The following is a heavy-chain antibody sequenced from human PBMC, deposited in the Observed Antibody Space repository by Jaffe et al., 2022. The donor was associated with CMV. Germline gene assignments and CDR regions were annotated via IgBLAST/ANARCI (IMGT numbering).Heavy chain of an antibody. Sequence: EVQLVESGGGLVKPGGSLRLSCAASGFTFSSYSMNWVRQAPGKGLEWVSSISSSSSYIYYADSVKGRFTISRDNAKNSLYLQMNSLRAEDTAVYYCARDYDSSGYGAFGLHLDAFDIWGQGTMVTVSS. CDR3: ARDYDSSGYGAFGLHLDAFDI. CDR2: ISSSSSYI. J-gene: IGHJ3*02. V-gene: IGHV3-21*01. CDR1: GFTFSSYS. D-gene: IGHD3-22*01.